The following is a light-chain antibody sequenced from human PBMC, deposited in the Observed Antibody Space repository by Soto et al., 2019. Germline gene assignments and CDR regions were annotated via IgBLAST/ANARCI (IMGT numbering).Light chain of an antibody. Sequence: SYQLAQPHSVSVAPGQTSRITCGGNNIGGKSLHRYQQKPGQAPVLVVYDDGDRPSGIPERFSGSNSGNTATLTISRVEAGDEADYYWQVWDNNYDHYVFGTGTKVTVL. J-gene: IGLJ1*01. CDR2: DDG. CDR3: QVWDNNYDHYV. V-gene: IGLV3-21*02. CDR1: NIGGKS.